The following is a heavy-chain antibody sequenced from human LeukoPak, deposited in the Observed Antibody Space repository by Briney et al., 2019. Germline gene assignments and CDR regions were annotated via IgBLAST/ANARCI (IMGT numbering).Heavy chain of an antibody. CDR2: IYHSGST. J-gene: IGHJ6*03. V-gene: IGHV4-38-2*01. Sequence: PSETLSLTCAVSGYSISSGYYWGWIRQPPGKGLEWIGSIYHSGSTYYNPSLKSRVTISVDTSKNQFSLKLSSVTAADTAVYYCARQHCSSTSCLSSYYYYYMNVWAKGPRSPSP. D-gene: IGHD2-2*01. CDR3: ARQHCSSTSCLSSYYYYYMNV. CDR1: GYSISSGYY.